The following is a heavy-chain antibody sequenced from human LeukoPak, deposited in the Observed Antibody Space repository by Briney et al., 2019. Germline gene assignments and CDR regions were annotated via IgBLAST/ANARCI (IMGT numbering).Heavy chain of an antibody. CDR1: GFTFSSYA. CDR3: ARDWGGYCSGGSCYSGPYDY. D-gene: IGHD2-15*01. Sequence: GRSLRLSCAASGFTFSSYAMHWVRQAPGKGLEWVAVISYDGSNKYYADSVKGRFTISRDNSKNTLYLQMNSLRAEDTAVYYCARDWGGYCSGGSCYSGPYDYWGQGTLVTVSS. J-gene: IGHJ4*02. CDR2: ISYDGSNK. V-gene: IGHV3-30*04.